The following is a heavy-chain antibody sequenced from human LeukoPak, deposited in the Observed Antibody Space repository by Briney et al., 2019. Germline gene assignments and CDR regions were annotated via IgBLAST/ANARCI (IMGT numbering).Heavy chain of an antibody. D-gene: IGHD5-12*01. J-gene: IGHJ5*01. CDR3: ARRGYSGSDPPDS. V-gene: IGHV3-21*01. Sequence: PGGSLRLSCVASGLAYSSYTMNWVRQAPGKGLEWVSSISSGSVSLYYADSVKGRFIISRDNAKNSLYLQMDSLRAEDTAVYYCARRGYSGSDPPDSWGQGTLVTVSS. CDR2: ISSGSVSL. CDR1: GLAYSSYT.